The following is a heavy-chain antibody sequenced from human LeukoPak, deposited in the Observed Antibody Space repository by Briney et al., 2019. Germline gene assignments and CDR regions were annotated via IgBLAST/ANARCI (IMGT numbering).Heavy chain of an antibody. J-gene: IGHJ5*02. CDR1: GYTFTGYY. Sequence: ASVKVSCKASGYTFTGYYMHWVRHAPGQGLEWMGWINPNSGGTNYAQKFQGRVTMTRDTFISTAYMELSRLRSDDTAVYYCARNRGIAVAGNWFDPWGQGTLVTVSS. CDR3: ARNRGIAVAGNWFDP. V-gene: IGHV1-2*02. D-gene: IGHD6-19*01. CDR2: INPNSGGT.